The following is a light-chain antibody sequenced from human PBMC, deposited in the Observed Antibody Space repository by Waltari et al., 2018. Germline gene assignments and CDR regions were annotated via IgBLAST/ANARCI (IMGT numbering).Light chain of an antibody. Sequence: DIQLTQSPSSLSAYVGDRVTITCRASQSIISYLNWYQQKPGKAPKLLIYSASTLQTGVPARFSGRESVTDFTLTISSLQPEDFATYYCQQSYSTPITFGQGTRLEIK. V-gene: IGKV1-39*01. CDR3: QQSYSTPIT. CDR2: SAS. J-gene: IGKJ5*01. CDR1: QSIISY.